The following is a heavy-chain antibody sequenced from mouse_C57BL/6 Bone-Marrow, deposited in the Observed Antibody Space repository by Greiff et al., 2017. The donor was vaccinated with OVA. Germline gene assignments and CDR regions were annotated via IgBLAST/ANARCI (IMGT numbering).Heavy chain of an antibody. CDR3: ARGFYGSSFYWYFDV. CDR1: GFTFSDFY. CDR2: SRNKANDYTT. Sequence: EVNVVESGGGLVQSGRSLRLSCATSGFTFSDFYMEWVRQAPGKGLEWIAASRNKANDYTTEYSASVKGRFIVSRDTSPSILYLQMNALRAEDTAIYYCARGFYGSSFYWYFDVWGTGTTVTVSS. J-gene: IGHJ1*03. V-gene: IGHV7-1*01. D-gene: IGHD1-1*01.